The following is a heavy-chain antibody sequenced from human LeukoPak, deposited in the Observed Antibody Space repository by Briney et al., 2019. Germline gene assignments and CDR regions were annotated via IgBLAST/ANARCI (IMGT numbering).Heavy chain of an antibody. CDR2: IYYSGST. Sequence: SETLSLTCTVSGGSISSYYWSWIRQPPGKGLEWIGYIYYSGSTNYNPSLKSRVTISVDTSTNQFSLKLSSVTAADTAVYYCARHPGGTMVRGVIIPYYYYGMDVWGQGTTVTVSS. V-gene: IGHV4-59*08. CDR1: GGSISSYY. CDR3: ARHPGGTMVRGVIIPYYYYGMDV. J-gene: IGHJ6*02. D-gene: IGHD3-10*01.